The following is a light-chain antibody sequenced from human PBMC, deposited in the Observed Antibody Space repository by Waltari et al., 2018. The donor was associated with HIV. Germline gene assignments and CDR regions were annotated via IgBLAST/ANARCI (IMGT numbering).Light chain of an antibody. J-gene: IGLJ1*01. CDR3: ATWDDTLVTLV. CDR2: NND. CDR1: GSYIGSHS. V-gene: IGLV1-44*01. Sequence: HSVLTQPPSASGTSGQTVIISCSANGSYIGSHSLTWYQHLPGATPKPVIYNNDQRPSGVPVRFSGSKSATSASLAITGVQSGDEGDYYCATWDDTLVTLVFGSGTRVVV.